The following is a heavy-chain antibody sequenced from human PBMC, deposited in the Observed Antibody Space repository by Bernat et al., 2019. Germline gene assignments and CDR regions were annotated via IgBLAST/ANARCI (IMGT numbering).Heavy chain of an antibody. CDR3: AKDLGYCGGDCYYYYYYGMDV. V-gene: IGHV3-30*18. D-gene: IGHD2-21*02. Sequence: QVQLVESGGGVVQPGRSLRLSCAASGFTFSSYGMHWVRQAPGKGLEWVAVISYDGSNKYYADSVKGRFTISRDNSKNTLYLQMNSLRAEDTAVYYCAKDLGYCGGDCYYYYYYGMDVWGQGTMVTVSS. CDR2: ISYDGSNK. J-gene: IGHJ6*02. CDR1: GFTFSSYG.